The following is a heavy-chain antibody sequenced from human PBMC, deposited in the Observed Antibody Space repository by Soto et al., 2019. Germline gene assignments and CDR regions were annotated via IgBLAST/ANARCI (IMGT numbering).Heavy chain of an antibody. J-gene: IGHJ6*02. CDR2: IIPILGIA. V-gene: IGHV1-69*10. CDR3: AWSGYSSSWSYYYYGMDV. Sequence: SVKVSCKASGYTFTSYGISWVRQAPGQGLEWVGWIIPILGIANYAQKFQGRVTITADKSTSTAYMELSSLRSEDTAVYYCAWSGYSSSWSYYYYGMDVWGQGTTVTVSS. D-gene: IGHD6-13*01. CDR1: GYTFTSYG.